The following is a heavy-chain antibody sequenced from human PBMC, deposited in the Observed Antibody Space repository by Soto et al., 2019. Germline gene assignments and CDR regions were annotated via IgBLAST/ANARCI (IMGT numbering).Heavy chain of an antibody. CDR3: ARGGGIVVVTAPYDH. Sequence: ASVKVSCKASGYTFTIYYMNWVRQAPGQGLEWLGIINPSGGYTTYAQRFLGRVTMTSDTSTSTVHMELGSLTSEDTAVYYCARGGGIVVVTAPYDHCGQGTLVTVSS. J-gene: IGHJ4*02. V-gene: IGHV1-46*03. CDR2: INPSGGYT. CDR1: GYTFTIYY. D-gene: IGHD2-21*02.